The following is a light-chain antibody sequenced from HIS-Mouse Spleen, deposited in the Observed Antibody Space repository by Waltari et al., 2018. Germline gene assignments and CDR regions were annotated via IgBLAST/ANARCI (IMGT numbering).Light chain of an antibody. V-gene: IGKV1-8*01. J-gene: IGKJ5*01. CDR3: QQYYSYPIT. CDR2: AAS. CDR1: QGISSY. Sequence: AIRMTQSPSSLSASTGDRVTITCRASQGISSYLAWYQQKPGKAPKLLIYAASTLQSGVPSRFSGSGSGTDFTLTISCLQSEDFATYYCQQYYSYPITFGQGIRLEIK.